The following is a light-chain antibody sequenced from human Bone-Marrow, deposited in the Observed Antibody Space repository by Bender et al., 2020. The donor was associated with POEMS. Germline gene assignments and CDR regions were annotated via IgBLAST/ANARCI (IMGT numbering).Light chain of an antibody. CDR2: GNS. CDR1: SSNIGTNP. CDR3: QSYDSSLSGPL. J-gene: IGLJ2*01. Sequence: QSVLTQPPSASGTPGQRVTISCSGSSSNIGTNPVHWYQQLPGTVPKLLIRGNSNRPPGVPDRFSGSKSGTSASLAITGLQAEDEADYYCQSYDSSLSGPLFGGGTKLTVL. V-gene: IGLV1-40*01.